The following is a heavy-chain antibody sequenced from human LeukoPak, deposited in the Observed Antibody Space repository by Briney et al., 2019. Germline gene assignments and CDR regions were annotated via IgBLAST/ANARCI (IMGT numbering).Heavy chain of an antibody. V-gene: IGHV3-74*01. CDR3: TRDLGIAVADVSDY. Sequence: PGGSLRLSCIASGFTFSSYLMHWVRQAPGKGLVWVSRINSDGSSTTYADSVRGRFTISRDNAKSRLYLQMNSLRAEDTAVYYCTRDLGIAVADVSDYWGQGTLVTVSS. CDR2: INSDGSST. D-gene: IGHD6-19*01. CDR1: GFTFSSYL. J-gene: IGHJ4*02.